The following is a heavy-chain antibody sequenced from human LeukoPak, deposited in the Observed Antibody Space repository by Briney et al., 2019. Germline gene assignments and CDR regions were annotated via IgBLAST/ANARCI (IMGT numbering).Heavy chain of an antibody. CDR3: AVPGTLVVTSDY. J-gene: IGHJ4*02. V-gene: IGHV3-23*01. D-gene: IGHD4-23*01. CDR2: LSSSGGST. CDR1: GFTFSSYD. Sequence: GGSLRLSCAASGFTFSSYDMSWVRQAPGKGLEWVSALSSSGGSTFYADSVRGRFTISRDNSKNTLCLQINSLRAEDTAVYYCAVPGTLVVTSDYWGQGTLVTVSS.